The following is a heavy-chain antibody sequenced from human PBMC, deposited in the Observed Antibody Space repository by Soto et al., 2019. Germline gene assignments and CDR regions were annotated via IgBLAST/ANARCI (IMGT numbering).Heavy chain of an antibody. CDR2: INAGNGNT. D-gene: IGHD3-22*01. CDR3: ARDGANYYDSSGYYYVENWFDP. V-gene: IGHV1-3*01. CDR1: GYTFTSYA. J-gene: IGHJ5*02. Sequence: QVQLVQSGAEVKKPGASVKVSCKSSGYTFTSYAMHWVRQAPGQRLEWMGWINAGNGNTKYSQKLQGRVTITRDTSASTAYMELSSLRSEDTAVYYCARDGANYYDSSGYYYVENWFDPWGQGPLVTVSS.